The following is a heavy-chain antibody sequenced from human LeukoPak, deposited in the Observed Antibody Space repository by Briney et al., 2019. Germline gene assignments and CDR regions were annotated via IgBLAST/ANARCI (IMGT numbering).Heavy chain of an antibody. V-gene: IGHV4-59*12. CDR3: ARLKFYDSTGYSPGYYMDV. CDR1: GGSISSYY. D-gene: IGHD3-22*01. J-gene: IGHJ6*03. CDR2: IYYSGST. Sequence: SETLSLTCTVSGGSISSYYWSWIRQPPGKGLEWIGYIYYSGSTDYNPSLKSRVTMSLDTSRKQFSLRLTSVTAADTAVYYCARLKFYDSTGYSPGYYMDVWGKGTTVSVFS.